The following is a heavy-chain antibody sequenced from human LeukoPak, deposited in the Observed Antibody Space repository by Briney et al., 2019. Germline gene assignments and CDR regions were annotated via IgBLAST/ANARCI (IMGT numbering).Heavy chain of an antibody. CDR3: AREGYSYGLGGEYYFDY. CDR1: GGSFSGYY. V-gene: IGHV4-34*01. D-gene: IGHD5-18*01. CDR2: INHSGST. Sequence: SETLSLTCAVYGGSFSGYYWSWIRQPPGKGLEWIGEINHSGSTNYNPSLKSRVTISVDTSKNQFSLKLSSVTAADTAVYYGAREGYSYGLGGEYYFDYWGQEPWSPSPQ. J-gene: IGHJ4*01.